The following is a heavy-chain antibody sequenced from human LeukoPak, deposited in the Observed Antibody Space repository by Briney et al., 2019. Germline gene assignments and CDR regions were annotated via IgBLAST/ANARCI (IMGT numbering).Heavy chain of an antibody. Sequence: GGSLRLSCAASGFTFSSYTLNWVRQAPGKGLEWVSSISSAGGYIYYADSVKGRFTISRDDSKNSLYLQMNSLRVDDSAVYYCARGPNYGDRVDYFDYWGQGTLVTVSS. CDR1: GFTFSSYT. J-gene: IGHJ4*02. CDR2: ISSAGGYI. V-gene: IGHV3-21*06. CDR3: ARGPNYGDRVDYFDY. D-gene: IGHD4-17*01.